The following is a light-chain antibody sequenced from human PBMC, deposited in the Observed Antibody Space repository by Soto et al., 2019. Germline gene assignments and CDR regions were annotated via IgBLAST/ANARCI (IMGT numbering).Light chain of an antibody. CDR2: DVT. V-gene: IGLV2-14*01. CDR1: SSDVGGYIY. J-gene: IGLJ1*01. CDR3: SSYTTSSSYV. Sequence: QSVLTQPAPVSGSPGQSITISCTGTSSDVGGYIYVSWYQQHPGKAPKLMIYDVTSRPSGVSYRFSGSKSGNTASLTISGLQAEDEADYYCSSYTTSSSYVFGTGTKVTV.